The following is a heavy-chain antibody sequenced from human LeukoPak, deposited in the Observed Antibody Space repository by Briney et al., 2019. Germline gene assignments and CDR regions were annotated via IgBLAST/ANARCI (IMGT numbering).Heavy chain of an antibody. CDR3: TRDCGGSCPFPGGP. Sequence: GGSLRLSCTASGFTFGDYAMSWFRQAPGKGLEWVGFIRSKAYGGTTEYAASVKGRFTIPRDDSKSIAYLQMNSLKTEDTAVYYCTRDCGGSCPFPGGPWGQGTLVTVSS. J-gene: IGHJ5*02. CDR2: IRSKAYGGTT. V-gene: IGHV3-49*03. D-gene: IGHD2-15*01. CDR1: GFTFGDYA.